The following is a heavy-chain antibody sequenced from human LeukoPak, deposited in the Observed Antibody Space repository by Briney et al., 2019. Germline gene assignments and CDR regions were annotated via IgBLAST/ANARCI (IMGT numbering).Heavy chain of an antibody. D-gene: IGHD3-22*01. Sequence: GRSLRLSCAASGFTFSSYAMHWVRQAPGKGLEWVAVISYDGSNKYYADSVKGRFTISRDNSKNTVYLQMNSLRVEDTAVYYCARDRNTYYDTSGSLAYWGQGILVTVSS. V-gene: IGHV3-30-3*01. J-gene: IGHJ4*02. CDR3: ARDRNTYYDTSGSLAY. CDR1: GFTFSSYA. CDR2: ISYDGSNK.